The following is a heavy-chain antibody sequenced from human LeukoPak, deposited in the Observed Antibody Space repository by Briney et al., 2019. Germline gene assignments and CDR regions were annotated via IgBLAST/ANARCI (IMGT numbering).Heavy chain of an antibody. Sequence: PGGSLRLSCVASGFTITNYGMHWARQAPGKGLEWVAVVLYDGTNKYNAGSVKGRFTISRDNSKNTLYLQMNSLRAEDTAVYYCAKHKENYGDSCLDDYWGQGTLVTVSS. V-gene: IGHV3-33*03. CDR3: AKHKENYGDSCLDDY. CDR2: VLYDGTNK. CDR1: GFTITNYG. J-gene: IGHJ4*02. D-gene: IGHD4-17*01.